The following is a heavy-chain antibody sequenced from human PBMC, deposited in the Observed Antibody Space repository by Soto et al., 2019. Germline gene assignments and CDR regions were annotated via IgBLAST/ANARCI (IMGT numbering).Heavy chain of an antibody. CDR3: ARAARAAGGGDYYYGMDV. CDR2: INPSGGST. CDR1: GYTFTSYY. V-gene: IGHV1-46*01. D-gene: IGHD6-13*01. Sequence: ASVKVSCKASGYTFTSYYMQWVRQAPGQGLELMGIINPSGGSTSYAQKFQGRVTMTRDTSTSTVYMELSSLRSEDTAVYYCARAARAAGGGDYYYGMDVWGQGTTVTVYS. J-gene: IGHJ6*02.